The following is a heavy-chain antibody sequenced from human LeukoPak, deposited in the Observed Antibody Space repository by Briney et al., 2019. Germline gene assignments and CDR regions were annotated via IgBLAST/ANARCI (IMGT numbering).Heavy chain of an antibody. D-gene: IGHD2-15*01. J-gene: IGHJ4*02. CDR1: GFSFSNHW. CDR2: IKLDGSDK. V-gene: IGHV3-7*01. CDR3: VRNGGSFDY. Sequence: GGSLRLSCAASGFSFSNHWMSWVVQAPGKGLEWVANIKLDGSDKYYVDAVKGRFTISRDNAKNSLFLEMNSLRAEDTARFYCVRNGGSFDYWGQGTLVTASS.